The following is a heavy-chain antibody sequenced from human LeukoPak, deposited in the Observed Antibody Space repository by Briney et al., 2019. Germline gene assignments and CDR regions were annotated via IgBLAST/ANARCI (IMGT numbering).Heavy chain of an antibody. CDR2: FDPEDGET. Sequence: AASVKVSCKVSGYTLTELSMHWVRQAPGKGLEWMGGFDPEDGETIYAQKFQGRVTMTEDTSTDTAYMELSSLRSEDTAVYYCARDVVSGSYLTFADYWGQGTLVTVSS. D-gene: IGHD1-26*01. J-gene: IGHJ4*02. CDR3: ARDVVSGSYLTFADY. CDR1: GYTLTELS. V-gene: IGHV1-24*01.